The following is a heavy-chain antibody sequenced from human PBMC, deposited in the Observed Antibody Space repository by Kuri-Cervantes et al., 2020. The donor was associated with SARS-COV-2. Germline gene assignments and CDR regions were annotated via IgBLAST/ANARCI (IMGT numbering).Heavy chain of an antibody. V-gene: IGHV3-30*18. J-gene: IGHJ4*02. CDR1: GFTFSSYG. CDR2: ISYDGSNK. D-gene: IGHD2-21*01. Sequence: GESLKISCAASGFTFSSYGMHWVRQAPGKGLEWVAAISYDGSNKYYADSVKGRFTISRDNSKNTLYLQMNSLRAEDTAVYYCAKDLCGGDCPPLDYWGQGTLVTVS. CDR3: AKDLCGGDCPPLDY.